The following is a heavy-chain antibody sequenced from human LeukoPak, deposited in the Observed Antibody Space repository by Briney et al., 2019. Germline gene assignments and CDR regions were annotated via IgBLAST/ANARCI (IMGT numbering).Heavy chain of an antibody. CDR1: GLTFSNAW. V-gene: IGHV3-15*01. D-gene: IGHD3-10*01. CDR2: IKSKTDGGTT. CDR3: AKERILWFGESCLDV. J-gene: IGHJ6*02. Sequence: GGSLRLSCAASGLTFSNAWMSWVRQAPGKGLEWVGRIKSKTDGGTTDYAAPVKGRFTISRDDSKNTLYLQMNSLRAEDTAVYYCAKERILWFGESCLDVWGQGTTVTVSS.